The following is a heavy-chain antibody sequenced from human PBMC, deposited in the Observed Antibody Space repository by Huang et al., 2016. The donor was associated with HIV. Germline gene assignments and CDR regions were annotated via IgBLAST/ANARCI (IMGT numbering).Heavy chain of an antibody. J-gene: IGHJ6*02. CDR1: GTSMPSFTFC. Sequence: QLRESGPGLVTPSETLSLTCSASGTSMPSFTFCGGRFRQPPGRGLEWIGSVSFLGTTYYNPSLKGRVTISIDTANKQYSMRLNSVTAADTAVYFCATEVRSVDTDRPDGYYYRGLDVWGQETTVIVSS. CDR3: ATEVRSVDTDRPDGYYYRGLDV. CDR2: VSFLGTT. D-gene: IGHD2-2*03. V-gene: IGHV4-39*02.